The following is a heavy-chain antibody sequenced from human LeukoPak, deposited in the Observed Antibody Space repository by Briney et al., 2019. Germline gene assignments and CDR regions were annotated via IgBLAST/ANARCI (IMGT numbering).Heavy chain of an antibody. V-gene: IGHV3-11*04. J-gene: IGHJ6*02. Sequence: GGSLRLSCAASGFTLSDYYMSWIRQAPGKGLEWVSYISSSGSTIYYADSVKGRFTISRDNAKNSLYLQMNSLRAEDTAVYYCARDRAYDTLGYYYYGMDVWGQGTTVTVSS. CDR1: GFTLSDYY. CDR2: ISSSGSTI. CDR3: ARDRAYDTLGYYYYGMDV. D-gene: IGHD3-9*01.